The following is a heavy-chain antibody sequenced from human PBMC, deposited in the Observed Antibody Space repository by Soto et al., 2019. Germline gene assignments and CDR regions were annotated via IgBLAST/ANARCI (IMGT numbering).Heavy chain of an antibody. Sequence: GGSLSLSCAASGFTFSSYAMSWVRQAPGKGLEWVSAISGSGGSTYYADSVKGRFTISRDNSKNTLYLQMNSLRAEDTAVYYCAKDSLASYSGYDLNYGAFDIWGQGTMVTVSS. CDR3: AKDSLASYSGYDLNYGAFDI. J-gene: IGHJ3*02. CDR2: ISGSGGST. V-gene: IGHV3-23*01. CDR1: GFTFSSYA. D-gene: IGHD5-12*01.